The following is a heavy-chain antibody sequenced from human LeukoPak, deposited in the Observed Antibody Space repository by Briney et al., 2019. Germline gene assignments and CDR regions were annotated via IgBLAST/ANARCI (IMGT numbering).Heavy chain of an antibody. D-gene: IGHD1-26*01. CDR3: ARDGYSGSYYGPIRY. Sequence: GGSLRLSCAASGFTFSNAWMSWVRQAPGKGLEWVGRIKSKTDGGTTDYAAPVKGRFTISRDDSKNTLYLQMNSLRAEDTAVYYCARDGYSGSYYGPIRYWGQGTLVTVSS. V-gene: IGHV3-15*01. J-gene: IGHJ4*02. CDR1: GFTFSNAW. CDR2: IKSKTDGGTT.